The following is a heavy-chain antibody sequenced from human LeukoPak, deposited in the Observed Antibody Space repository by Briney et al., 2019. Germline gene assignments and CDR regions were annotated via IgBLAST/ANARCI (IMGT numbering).Heavy chain of an antibody. CDR2: IVTSGDP. D-gene: IGHD2-15*01. CDR1: GFTFSNYD. Sequence: GGSLRLSCAASGFTFSNYDMHWVRQASGKGLEWVSAIVTSGDPYYPGSVKGRFTISRENAKNSLYLQMNSLRAGDTAAYYCARGGTPHWYFDLWGRGTLVTVSS. CDR3: ARGGTPHWYFDL. V-gene: IGHV3-13*05. J-gene: IGHJ2*01.